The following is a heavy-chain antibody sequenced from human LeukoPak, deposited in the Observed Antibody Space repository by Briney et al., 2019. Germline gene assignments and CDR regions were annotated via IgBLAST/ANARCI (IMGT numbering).Heavy chain of an antibody. Sequence: GGSLRLSCAASGFTFSSYAMGWVRQAPGKGLEWVSAISGSGGSTYYADSVKGRFTISRDNSKNTLYLQMNSLRAEDTAVYYCAKGSYSSSPRYYYYGMDVWGQGTTVTVSS. J-gene: IGHJ6*02. CDR1: GFTFSSYA. V-gene: IGHV3-23*01. D-gene: IGHD6-13*01. CDR3: AKGSYSSSPRYYYYGMDV. CDR2: ISGSGGST.